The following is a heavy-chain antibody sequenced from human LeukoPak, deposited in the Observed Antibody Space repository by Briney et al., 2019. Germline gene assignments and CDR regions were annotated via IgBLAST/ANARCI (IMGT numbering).Heavy chain of an antibody. J-gene: IGHJ6*02. CDR3: ARDFDYYDSSGHPYGMDV. CDR2: ISYDGSNK. CDR1: GFTFSSYA. Sequence: GGSLRLSCAASGFTFSSYAMHRVRQAPGKGLEWVAVISYDGSNKYYADSVKGRFTISRDNSKNTLYLQMNSLRAQDTAVYYGARDFDYYDSSGHPYGMDVWGQGTTVTVAS. V-gene: IGHV3-30*04. D-gene: IGHD3-22*01.